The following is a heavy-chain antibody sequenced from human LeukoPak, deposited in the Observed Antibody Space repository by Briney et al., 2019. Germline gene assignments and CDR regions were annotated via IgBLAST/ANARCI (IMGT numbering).Heavy chain of an antibody. V-gene: IGHV3-21*01. D-gene: IGHD3-22*01. J-gene: IGHJ3*02. CDR1: GFTFSSYS. Sequence: PGGSLRLSCAASGFTFSSYSMNWVRQAPGKGLEWVSSISSSSSYIYYADSVKGRFTISRDNAKNSLYLQMNSLRAEDTAVYYCARTREGGSDSSGHYSQPDAFGIWGQGTMVIVSS. CDR3: ARTREGGSDSSGHYSQPDAFGI. CDR2: ISSSSSYI.